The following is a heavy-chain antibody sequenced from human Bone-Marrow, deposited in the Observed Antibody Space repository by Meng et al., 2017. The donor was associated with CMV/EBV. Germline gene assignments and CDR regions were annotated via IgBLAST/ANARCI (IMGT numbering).Heavy chain of an antibody. J-gene: IGHJ4*02. Sequence: SETLSLTCTVSGGSISSYYWSWIRQPPGKGLEWIGYIYYSAGTYYHPSHQSRVSISRDMSKNQLSLKLSSVTAADTAIYYCAGAHEDGSGWYERWGRGMLVTVSS. V-gene: IGHV4-59*12. D-gene: IGHD6-19*01. CDR1: GGSISSYY. CDR3: AGAHEDGSGWYER. CDR2: IYYSAGT.